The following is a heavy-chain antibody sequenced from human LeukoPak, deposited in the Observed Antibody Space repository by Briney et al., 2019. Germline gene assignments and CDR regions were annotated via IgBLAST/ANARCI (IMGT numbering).Heavy chain of an antibody. J-gene: IGHJ3*02. Sequence: SETLSLTCTVSGGSISSSGHFWAWIRQPPGKGLEWIGSVYYTGNTYYNPSLKSRVSMSADTSKNQFSLKLSSVTAADTAVYYCARHEVAGTGDDAFDIWGQGTMVTVSS. CDR3: ARHEVAGTGDDAFDI. V-gene: IGHV4-39*01. CDR1: GGSISSSGHF. CDR2: VYYTGNT. D-gene: IGHD6-19*01.